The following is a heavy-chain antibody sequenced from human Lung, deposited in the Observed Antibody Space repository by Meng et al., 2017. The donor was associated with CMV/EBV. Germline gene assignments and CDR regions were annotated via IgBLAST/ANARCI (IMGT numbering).Heavy chain of an antibody. D-gene: IGHD2-2*01. V-gene: IGHV4-34*01. CDR2: INHSGST. J-gene: IGHJ6*02. CDR1: NGSFSGYY. Sequence: SETXSLXXAVYNGSFSGYYWSWIRQPPGKGLEWIGEINHSGSTNYNPSLESRVTISVDTSKNQFSLKLSSVTAADTAVYYCARWVAVVPAARYYFYYYGMDVWGQGTXVTVSS. CDR3: ARWVAVVPAARYYFYYYGMDV.